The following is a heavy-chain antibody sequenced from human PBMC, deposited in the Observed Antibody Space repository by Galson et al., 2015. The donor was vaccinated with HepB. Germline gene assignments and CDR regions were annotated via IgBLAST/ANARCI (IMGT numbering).Heavy chain of an antibody. CDR3: AHPTRFYCSSTSCYIHAFDI. V-gene: IGHV2-5*02. D-gene: IGHD2-2*02. CDR2: IYWDDDK. J-gene: IGHJ3*02. CDR1: GFSLNTSGLG. Sequence: PALVKPTQTLTLTCTFSGFSLNTSGLGVGWIRQPPGKALEWLALIYWDDDKRYSPSLKSRLTITKDTSKNQVVLTMTNMDPVDTATYYCAHPTRFYCSSTSCYIHAFDIWGQGTMVTVSS.